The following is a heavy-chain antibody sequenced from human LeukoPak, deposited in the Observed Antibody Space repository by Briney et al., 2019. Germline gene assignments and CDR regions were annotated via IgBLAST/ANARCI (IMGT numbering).Heavy chain of an antibody. V-gene: IGHV4-34*01. CDR1: GGSISSYY. CDR3: ARVTGYMIEDYFDY. Sequence: SETLSLTCTVSGGSISSYYWSWIRQPPGKGLEWIGEINHSGSTNYNPSLKSRVTISVDTSKNQFSLKLSSVTAADTAIYYCARVTGYMIEDYFDYWGQGTLVTVSS. CDR2: INHSGST. D-gene: IGHD3-22*01. J-gene: IGHJ4*02.